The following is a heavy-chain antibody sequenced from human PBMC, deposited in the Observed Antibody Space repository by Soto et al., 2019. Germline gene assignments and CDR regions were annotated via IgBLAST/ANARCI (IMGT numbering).Heavy chain of an antibody. V-gene: IGHV3-23*01. CDR1: GFTFSSYA. CDR2: ISGSGGST. CDR3: AKDRTWFGELLPFDY. J-gene: IGHJ4*02. Sequence: XVSLRLSCAASGFTFSSYAMSWVRQAPGKGLEWVSAISGSGGSTYYADSVKGRFTISRDNSKNTLYLQMNSLRAEDTAVYYCAKDRTWFGELLPFDYWGQGTLVTVSS. D-gene: IGHD3-10*01.